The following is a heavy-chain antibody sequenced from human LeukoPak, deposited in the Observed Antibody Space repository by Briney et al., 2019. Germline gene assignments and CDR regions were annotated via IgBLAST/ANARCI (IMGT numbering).Heavy chain of an antibody. CDR3: AKETSSGNFVTIDC. CDR1: GFTFRSYV. J-gene: IGHJ4*02. D-gene: IGHD1-26*01. CDR2: ITGDGGGT. Sequence: KSGGSLRLSCTASGFTFRSYVMSWVRQTPEKGLEWVSAITGDGGGTNHADSVKGRFTISRGNSKNTLYMQMNSLRAEDTAVYYCAKETSSGNFVTIDCWGQGALVTVSS. V-gene: IGHV3-23*01.